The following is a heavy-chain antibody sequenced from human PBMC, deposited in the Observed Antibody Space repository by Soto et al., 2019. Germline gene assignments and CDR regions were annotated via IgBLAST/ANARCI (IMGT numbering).Heavy chain of an antibody. D-gene: IGHD1-1*01. J-gene: IGHJ4*02. CDR3: ASLGWNIPPFDG. CDR2: ISGNTGTT. V-gene: IGHV3-23*01. CDR1: GFTFSNSG. Sequence: EVQLLESGGGLVQPGGSLRLSCAASGFTFSNSGMSWVRQAPGKGLEWVSAISGNTGTTYYGDSVKGRFTISRDNVKNILYLQMKSLRAEDTAVYFCASLGWNIPPFDGWGQGPPVTVSS.